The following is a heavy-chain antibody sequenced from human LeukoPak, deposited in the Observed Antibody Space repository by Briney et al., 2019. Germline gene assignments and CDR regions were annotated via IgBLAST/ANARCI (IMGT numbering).Heavy chain of an antibody. CDR3: ARDSHDYYDSSGCYLRYFDY. D-gene: IGHD3-22*01. V-gene: IGHV3-33*01. CDR2: IWYDGSNK. J-gene: IGHJ4*01. CDR1: GFTFSSYG. Sequence: GGSLRVSCAASGFTFSSYGMHWVRQTPGKGLEWVAVIWYDGSNKYYADSVKGRFTISRDNSKNTLYLQMNSLRAEDTAVYYCARDSHDYYDSSGCYLRYFDYWGHETRVTVSS.